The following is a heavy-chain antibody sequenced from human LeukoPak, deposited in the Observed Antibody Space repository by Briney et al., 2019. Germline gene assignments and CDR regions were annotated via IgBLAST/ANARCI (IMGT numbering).Heavy chain of an antibody. D-gene: IGHD2-21*02. CDR3: ATWGDTTAEYFQR. CDR1: GFTFNSCW. CDR2: INPDGHDT. V-gene: IGHV3-7*01. Sequence: GGSLRLSCVVSGFTFNSCWMNWVRQAPGKGLEWVAHINPDGHDTYYVDSVKGRFTIPRDNAQNSMYLQMNSLRVEDTAVYYCATWGDTTAEYFQRWGQGTLVTVSS. J-gene: IGHJ1*01.